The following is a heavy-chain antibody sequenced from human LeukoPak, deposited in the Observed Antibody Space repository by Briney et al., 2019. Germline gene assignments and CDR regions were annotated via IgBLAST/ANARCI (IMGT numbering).Heavy chain of an antibody. V-gene: IGHV3-48*02. CDR2: INIISSEI. CDR3: ARDRAYAFDI. D-gene: IGHD3-10*01. J-gene: IGHJ3*02. CDR1: GFPFRFDS. Sequence: GSLRLPCAAPGFPFRFDSTNWARQAPGKGLEWVSYINIISSEIYYGDSVKGRFTISTDNAKNSVYLQMHSLIDHDTAVYFCARDRAYAFDIWGQGTMVTVSS.